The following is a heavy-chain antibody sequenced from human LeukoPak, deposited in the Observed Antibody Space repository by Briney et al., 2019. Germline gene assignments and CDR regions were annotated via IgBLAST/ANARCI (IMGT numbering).Heavy chain of an antibody. CDR2: ISYDGSNK. Sequence: GGSLRLSCAASGFTFSSYGMHWVRQAPGKGLEWVAVISYDGSNKYYADSVKGRFTISRDNSKNTLYLQMNSLRAEDTAVYYCAKDHYGDFDYWGQGTLVTVSS. CDR3: AKDHYGDFDY. J-gene: IGHJ4*02. V-gene: IGHV3-30*18. D-gene: IGHD4-17*01. CDR1: GFTFSSYG.